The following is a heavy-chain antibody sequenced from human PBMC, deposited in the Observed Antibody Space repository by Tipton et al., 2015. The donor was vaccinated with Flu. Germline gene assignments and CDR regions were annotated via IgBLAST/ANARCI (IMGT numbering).Heavy chain of an antibody. J-gene: IGHJ4*02. CDR2: IGDSGEIT. V-gene: IGHV3-23*01. D-gene: IGHD3-10*01. CDR1: GFAFRSYA. CDR3: AKEFYYGSGSSPFDH. Sequence: SLRLSCTASGFAFRSYAMNWVRQAPGMGLEWVSSIGDSGEITYYTDSVKGRLTISRDNSKNTLFLQMNSLRVEDTAVYYCAKEFYYGSGSSPFDHWGQGTLVTVSS.